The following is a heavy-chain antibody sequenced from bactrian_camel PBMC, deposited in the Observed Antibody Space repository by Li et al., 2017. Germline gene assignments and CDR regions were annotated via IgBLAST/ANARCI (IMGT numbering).Heavy chain of an antibody. Sequence: VQLVESGGGSVQAGGSLRLSCLYNHRGNCMGWFRQAPGKEREGVAAINASGGRTAYRNSVKGRFTISKVDAEKTLYLQMNGLKSGDTAIYYCAALYTGISGCYSTSLAPATFNYWGQGTQVTVS. CDR1: NHRGNC. J-gene: IGHJ4*01. CDR3: AALYTGISGCYSTSLAPATFNY. D-gene: IGHD2*01. CDR2: INASGGRT. V-gene: IGHV3S54*01.